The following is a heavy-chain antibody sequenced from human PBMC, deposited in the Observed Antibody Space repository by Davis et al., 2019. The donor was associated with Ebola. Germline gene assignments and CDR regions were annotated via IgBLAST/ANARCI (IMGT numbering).Heavy chain of an antibody. CDR2: TYYNSKWYK. J-gene: IGHJ6*04. CDR1: GDSVSSGG. V-gene: IGHV6-1*01. Sequence: HPQTLSLTCAISGDSVSSGGWNWIRQSPSRGLEWRGRTYYNSKWYKDYAVSVKSRITINPDTSKNQFSLQLSSVTPEDTGLYYCARGWFRGSMDVWGEGTTVTVSS. D-gene: IGHD3-10*01. CDR3: ARGWFRGSMDV.